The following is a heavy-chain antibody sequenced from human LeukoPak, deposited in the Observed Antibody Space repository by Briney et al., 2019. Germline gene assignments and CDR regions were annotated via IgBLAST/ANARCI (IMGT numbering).Heavy chain of an antibody. Sequence: GGSLRLSCAASGLIFTKYDMHGFGHVTGRVLEWVSGIDRDGVTYYSDSVKGRFTMSRENGENSVYLQLNSLRAGDTAVYFCARENLEYGDYAIDYWGQGILVTVSS. CDR3: ARENLEYGDYAIDY. CDR1: GLIFTKYD. J-gene: IGHJ4*02. D-gene: IGHD4-17*01. V-gene: IGHV3-13*01. CDR2: IDRDGVT.